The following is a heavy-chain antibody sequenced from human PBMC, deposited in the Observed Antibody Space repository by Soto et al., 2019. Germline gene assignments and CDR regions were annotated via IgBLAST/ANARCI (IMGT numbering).Heavy chain of an antibody. V-gene: IGHV1-18*04. CDR1: GYTFTSYG. CDR2: ISAYNGNT. J-gene: IGHJ6*02. CDR3: ARDYRWQQLASRYYYYYGMDV. D-gene: IGHD6-13*01. Sequence: QVQLVQSGAEVKKPGASVKVSCKASGYTFTSYGISWVRQAPGQGLEWMGWISAYNGNTNYAQKLQGRVTMTTDTSTSTAYMELRSLRSDDRAVYYCARDYRWQQLASRYYYYYGMDVWGQGTTVTVSS.